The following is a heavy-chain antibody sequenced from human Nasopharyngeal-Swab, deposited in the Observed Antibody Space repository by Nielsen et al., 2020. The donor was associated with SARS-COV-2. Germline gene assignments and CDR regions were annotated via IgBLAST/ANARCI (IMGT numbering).Heavy chain of an antibody. CDR2: IWTDGSHE. J-gene: IGHJ4*02. D-gene: IGHD3-3*01. CDR1: GFNFNDFG. Sequence: LSLTCAASGFNFNDFGMHWVRQAPGKGLEWVAVIWTDGSHENHVDSVKGRFTISRDNSKDTLFLQMNSLGVEDTAVYYCARGPGVSRHDYWGQGALVAVSS. CDR3: ARGPGVSRHDY. V-gene: IGHV3-33*01.